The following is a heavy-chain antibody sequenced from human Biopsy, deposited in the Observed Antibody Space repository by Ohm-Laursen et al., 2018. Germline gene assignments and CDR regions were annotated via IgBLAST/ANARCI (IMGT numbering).Heavy chain of an antibody. V-gene: IGHV1-69*13. J-gene: IGHJ4*02. D-gene: IGHD1-26*01. CDR1: GGTFTNYA. CDR2: IIPIFGTA. Sequence: SVKVSCKTSGGTFTNYAISWVRQAPGQGLEWMGGIIPIFGTANYAQKFQGRVTITADESTSTAYMELSSLRSDDAAVYYCARDALGGGSYRFFYWGQGSLVTVSS. CDR3: ARDALGGGSYRFFY.